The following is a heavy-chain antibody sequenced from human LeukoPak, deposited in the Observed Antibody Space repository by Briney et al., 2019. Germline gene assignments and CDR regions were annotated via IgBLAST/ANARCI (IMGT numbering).Heavy chain of an antibody. CDR1: GYTFTDYY. V-gene: IGHV1-69-2*01. CDR2: VDPEDGET. J-gene: IGHJ4*02. D-gene: IGHD3-22*01. CDR3: AIEYYYDSSGYYQY. Sequence: ASVKVSCKVSGYTFTDYYMHWVRPAPGKGLEWMGLVDPEDGETIYAEKFQGRVTITADTSTDTAYMELSSLRSEDTAVYYCAIEYYYDSSGYYQYWGQGTLVTVSS.